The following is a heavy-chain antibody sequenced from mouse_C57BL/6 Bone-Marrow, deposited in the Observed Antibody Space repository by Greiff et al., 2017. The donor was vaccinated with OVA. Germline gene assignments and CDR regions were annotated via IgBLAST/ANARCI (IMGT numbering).Heavy chain of an antibody. CDR1: GYTFTSYW. CDR2: IDPSDSYT. CDR3: AKRAVVATYD. J-gene: IGHJ2*01. V-gene: IGHV1-69*01. Sequence: QVQLQQPGAELVKPGASVKVSCKASGYTFTSYWMHWVKQRPGQGLEWIGEIDPSDSYTNYNQKFKGKSTLTVDKSSSTAYMQLSSLTSEDSAVYYCAKRAVVATYDWGQGTTLTVSS. D-gene: IGHD1-1*01.